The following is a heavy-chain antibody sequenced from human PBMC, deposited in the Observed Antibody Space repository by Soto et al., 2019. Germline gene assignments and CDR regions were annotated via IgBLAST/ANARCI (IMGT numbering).Heavy chain of an antibody. CDR2: ISVHNGYT. Sequence: QVQLVQSGAEVKKPGASVKVSCRASGYSFTSYGITWVRQTPGQGLDWMGWISVHNGYTNYPQKLQDRITMTTDTSTSTAYMELTSLRSDDTAVYYCARGRGVSSWYETPHYFDSWGQGTLVTVSS. V-gene: IGHV1-18*01. CDR1: GYSFTSYG. J-gene: IGHJ4*02. CDR3: ARGRGVSSWYETPHYFDS. D-gene: IGHD6-13*01.